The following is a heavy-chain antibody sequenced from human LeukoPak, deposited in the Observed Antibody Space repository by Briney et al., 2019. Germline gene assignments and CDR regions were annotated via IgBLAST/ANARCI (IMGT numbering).Heavy chain of an antibody. Sequence: SETLSLTCTVSGGSISNYYWNWIRQPAGKGLEWIGRIYTSGCTNYNPSLKSRVTMSVDTSKNQFSLKLSSVTAADTAVYYCSRGRAYDSSSYYLPPGENYFNYWGQGTLVTVSS. V-gene: IGHV4-4*07. CDR3: SRGRAYDSSSYYLPPGENYFNY. D-gene: IGHD3-22*01. J-gene: IGHJ4*02. CDR1: GGSISNYY. CDR2: IYTSGCT.